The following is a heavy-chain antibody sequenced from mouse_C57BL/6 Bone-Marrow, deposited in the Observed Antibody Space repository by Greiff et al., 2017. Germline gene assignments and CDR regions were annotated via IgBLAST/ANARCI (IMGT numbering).Heavy chain of an antibody. CDR1: GYTFTNYW. Sequence: VHLVESGAELVRPGTSVKMSCKASGYTFTNYWIGWAKQRPGHGLEWIGDIYPGGGYTNYNEKFKGKATLTADKSSSPAYMQFSSLTSEDSAIYYCARKGKYSNYLYAMDYWGQGTSVTVSS. D-gene: IGHD2-5*01. CDR2: IYPGGGYT. J-gene: IGHJ4*01. V-gene: IGHV1-63*01. CDR3: ARKGKYSNYLYAMDY.